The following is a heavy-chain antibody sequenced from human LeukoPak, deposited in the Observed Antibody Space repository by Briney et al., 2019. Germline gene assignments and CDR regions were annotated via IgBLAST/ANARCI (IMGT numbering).Heavy chain of an antibody. CDR3: ARVDPVGDYLRAP. V-gene: IGHV1-69*04. CDR1: GGTFSSYA. D-gene: IGHD4-17*01. Sequence: ASGKVSCKASGGTFSSYAISWVRQAPGQGLEWMGRIIPILGIANYAQKFQGRVTITADKSTSTAYMELSSLRSEDTAVYYCARVDPVGDYLRAPWGQGTLVTVSS. J-gene: IGHJ5*02. CDR2: IIPILGIA.